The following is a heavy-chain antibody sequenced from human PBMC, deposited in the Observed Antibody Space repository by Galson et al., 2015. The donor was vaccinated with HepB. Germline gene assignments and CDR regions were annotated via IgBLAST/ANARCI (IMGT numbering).Heavy chain of an antibody. J-gene: IGHJ4*02. CDR1: GGTFSSYA. V-gene: IGHV1-69*04. Sequence: SVKVSCKASGGTFSSYAISWVRQAPGQGLEWMGRIIPILGIANYAQKFQGRVTITADKSTSTAYMELSSLRSEDTAVYYCASSSSQGLPITMIVLNYFDYWGQGTLVTVSS. D-gene: IGHD3-22*01. CDR3: ASSSSQGLPITMIVLNYFDY. CDR2: IIPILGIA.